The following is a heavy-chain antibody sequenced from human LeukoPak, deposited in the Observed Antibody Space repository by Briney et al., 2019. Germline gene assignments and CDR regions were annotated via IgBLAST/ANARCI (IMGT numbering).Heavy chain of an antibody. CDR2: IKSKTDGGTT. Sequence: GGSLRLSCAASGFTFSSYWMSWVRQAPGKGLEWVGRIKSKTDGGTTDYAAPVKGRFTISRDDSKNTLYLQMNSLKTEDAAVYYCTTDPSNTDAFDIWGQGTMVTVSS. D-gene: IGHD2-8*01. CDR1: GFTFSSYW. CDR3: TTDPSNTDAFDI. J-gene: IGHJ3*02. V-gene: IGHV3-15*01.